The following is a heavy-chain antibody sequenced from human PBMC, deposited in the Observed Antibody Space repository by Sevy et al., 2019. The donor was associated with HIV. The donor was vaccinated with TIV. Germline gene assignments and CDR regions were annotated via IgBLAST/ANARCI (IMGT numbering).Heavy chain of an antibody. D-gene: IGHD6-19*01. CDR3: ARETFGIAVADY. CDR2: ISSSNSYV. Sequence: GGSLRLSCAASGFTFSSYNMNWVRQAPGKGLEWVSSISSSNSYVYYADSVKGRFTISRDMAKNSLYLQMNSLRAEDTAVYYCARETFGIAVADYWGQGTLVTVSS. V-gene: IGHV3-21*01. CDR1: GFTFSSYN. J-gene: IGHJ4*02.